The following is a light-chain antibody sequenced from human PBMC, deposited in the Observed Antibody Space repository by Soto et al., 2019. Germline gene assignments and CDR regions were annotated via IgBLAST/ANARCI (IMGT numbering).Light chain of an antibody. V-gene: IGKV1-8*01. CDR2: AAS. CDR3: QQYYSYPLT. J-gene: IGKJ4*01. Sequence: IQVTQSPSSVSASVGDRVTITCRASQGISSYLAWYQQKPGKAPKLLIYAASTLQSGVPSRFSGSGSGTDFTLTISCLQSEDFATYYCQQYYSYPLTFGGGTKV. CDR1: QGISSY.